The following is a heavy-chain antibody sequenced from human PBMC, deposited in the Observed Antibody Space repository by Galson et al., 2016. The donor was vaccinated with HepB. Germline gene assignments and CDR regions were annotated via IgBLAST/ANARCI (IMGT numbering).Heavy chain of an antibody. CDR3: AKDTAPHDYGDYYFDY. CDR1: A. CDR2: ICGSSGCT. J-gene: IGHJ4*02. V-gene: IGHV3-23*01. D-gene: IGHD4-17*01. Sequence: AMSWVRQAPGKGLEWVSGICGSSGCTYYADSVKGRFTISRDNSKNTLYLQMNSLRAEDTAVYYCAKDTAPHDYGDYYFDYWGQGSPVTVSS.